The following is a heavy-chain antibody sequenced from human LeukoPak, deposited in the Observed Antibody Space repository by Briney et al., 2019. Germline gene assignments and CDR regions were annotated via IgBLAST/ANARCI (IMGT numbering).Heavy chain of an antibody. CDR3: ARANPVLMVSKYFQH. J-gene: IGHJ1*01. D-gene: IGHD2-8*01. CDR1: GFTFSSYA. V-gene: IGHV3-30*04. CDR2: ISYDGSNK. Sequence: GRSLRLSCAASGFTFSSYAMHWVRQAPGKGLEWVAVISYDGSNKYYADSVKGRFTIPRDNSKNTLYLQMNSLRAEDTAVYYRARANPVLMVSKYFQHWGQGTLVTVSS.